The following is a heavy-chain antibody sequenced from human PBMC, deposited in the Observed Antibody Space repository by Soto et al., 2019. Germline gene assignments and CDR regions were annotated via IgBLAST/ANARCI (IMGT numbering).Heavy chain of an antibody. CDR2: IYSGGST. CDR1: GFTVSSNY. J-gene: IGHJ6*03. CDR3: ARDAVAATRLYYYYMDV. Sequence: GGSLRLSCAASGFTVSSNYMSWVRQAPGKGLEWVSVIYSGGSTYYADSVKGRFTISRDNSKNTLYLQMNSLGAEDTAVYYCARDAVAATRLYYYYMDVWGKGTTVTVSS. V-gene: IGHV3-66*01. D-gene: IGHD2-15*01.